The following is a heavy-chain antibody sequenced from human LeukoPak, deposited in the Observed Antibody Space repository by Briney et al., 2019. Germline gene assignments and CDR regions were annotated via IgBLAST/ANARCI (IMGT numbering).Heavy chain of an antibody. V-gene: IGHV4-34*01. CDR2: INYSGRT. J-gene: IGHJ3*01. D-gene: IGHD6-19*01. CDR3: ARERRVEVAARTTVAFDV. Sequence: PSETLSLTRAVYGGSFTDYHWSWIRPSPGGRLAWIGEINYSGRTHYKPALKSRATISIDMSKNQVSLKMTSMAAADTAIYYCARERRVEVAARTTVAFDVWGQGTMVTVSS. CDR1: GGSFTDYH.